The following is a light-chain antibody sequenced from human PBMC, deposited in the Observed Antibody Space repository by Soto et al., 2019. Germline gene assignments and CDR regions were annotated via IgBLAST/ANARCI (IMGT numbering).Light chain of an antibody. J-gene: IGKJ1*01. CDR1: QSVSNNY. Sequence: ERGMSQSPATLSVSTRERATLSCRASQSVSNNYLAWYQQKPGQAPRLLIYGASNRATGIPDRFSGSGSGTDFTLTISRLEPEDFAVYYCQQYGRSGTFGQGTKVDIK. CDR2: GAS. V-gene: IGKV3-20*01. CDR3: QQYGRSGT.